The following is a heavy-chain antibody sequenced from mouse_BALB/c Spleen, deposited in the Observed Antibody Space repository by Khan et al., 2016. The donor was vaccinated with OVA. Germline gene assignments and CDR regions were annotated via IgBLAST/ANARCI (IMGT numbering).Heavy chain of an antibody. CDR1: GFNIKDYY. Sequence: VQLQQSGAELVRPGALLKLSCTASGFNIKDYYLHWVKQTPEQGLEWIGWIDPENGETVYAPKFQDQASITADTSSNTAYLQVSSLTAEETVVYCCARSGYFAWFAYWGQGTPVTVSA. CDR2: IDPENGET. V-gene: IGHV14-1*02. D-gene: IGHD2-14*01. CDR3: ARSGYFAWFAY. J-gene: IGHJ3*01.